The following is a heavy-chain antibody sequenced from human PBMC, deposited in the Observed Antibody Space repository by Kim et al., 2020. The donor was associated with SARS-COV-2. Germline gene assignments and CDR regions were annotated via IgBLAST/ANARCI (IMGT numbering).Heavy chain of an antibody. D-gene: IGHD2-8*02. Sequence: SPSFQGQVTISADKSISTAYLQGSSLKASDTAMYYCARHVWSDYYYGMDVWGQGTTVTVSS. CDR3: ARHVWSDYYYGMDV. V-gene: IGHV5-51*01. J-gene: IGHJ6*02.